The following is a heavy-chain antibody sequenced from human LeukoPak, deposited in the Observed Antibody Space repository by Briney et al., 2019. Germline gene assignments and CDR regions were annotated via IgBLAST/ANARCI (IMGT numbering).Heavy chain of an antibody. Sequence: GRSLRLSCAASGFTFSSYGMHWVRQAPGKGLEWVAVISYDGSNKYYADSVKGRFTISRDNSKNTLYLQMNSLRAEDTAVYYCAKVGYSSGWYNYYYYMDVWGKGTTVTISS. CDR2: ISYDGSNK. CDR1: GFTFSSYG. J-gene: IGHJ6*03. CDR3: AKVGYSSGWYNYYYYMDV. V-gene: IGHV3-30*18. D-gene: IGHD6-19*01.